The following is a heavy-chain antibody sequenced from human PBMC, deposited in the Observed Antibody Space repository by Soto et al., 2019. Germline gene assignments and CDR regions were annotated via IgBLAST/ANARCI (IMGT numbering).Heavy chain of an antibody. J-gene: IGHJ4*02. CDR1: GGNISSYY. CDR3: ARDGDGNALDY. Sequence: PSETLSLTRPVSGGNISSYYWSWIRQPPGKGLEWIGYIYYSGSTNYNPSLKSRVTISVDTSKNQFSLKLSSVTAADTAVYYCARDGDGNALDYWGQGTLVTVSS. D-gene: IGHD2-21*02. V-gene: IGHV4-59*12. CDR2: IYYSGST.